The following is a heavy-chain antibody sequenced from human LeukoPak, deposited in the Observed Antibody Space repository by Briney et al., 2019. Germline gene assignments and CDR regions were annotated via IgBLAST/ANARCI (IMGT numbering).Heavy chain of an antibody. CDR2: IYYSGST. J-gene: IGHJ3*02. CDR1: GGSISSYY. D-gene: IGHD1-26*01. CDR3: AREVGARSAFDI. V-gene: IGHV4-59*01. Sequence: SETLSLTCTVSGGSISSYYWSWIRQPPGKGLEWIGYIYYSGSTNYNPSLKSRVTISVDTSKNQFSLKLSSVTAADTAVYYCAREVGARSAFDIWGQGTMVTVSS.